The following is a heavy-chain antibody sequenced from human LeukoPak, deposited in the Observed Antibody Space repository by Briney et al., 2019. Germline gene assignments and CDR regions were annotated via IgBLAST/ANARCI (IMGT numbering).Heavy chain of an antibody. V-gene: IGHV3-23*01. CDR3: AKVLDITIFGVVIIRGCMDV. J-gene: IGHJ6*03. D-gene: IGHD3-3*01. CDR1: GFTFSSYA. Sequence: PGGSLRLSCAASGFTFSSYAMSWVRQAPGKGLEWVSAISGNGGSTYYADSVKGRFTISRDNSKNTLYLQMNSLRAEDTAVYYCAKVLDITIFGVVIIRGCMDVWGKGTTVTVSS. CDR2: ISGNGGST.